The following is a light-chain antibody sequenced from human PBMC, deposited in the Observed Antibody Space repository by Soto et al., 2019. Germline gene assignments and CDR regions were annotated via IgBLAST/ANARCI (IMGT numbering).Light chain of an antibody. Sequence: EIVLTQSPATLSLSPGDRATLSCRASQRIGTYLAWYQQKAGQAPSLLIYDTSNRATGIPTRFSGSGSGTDFTLTISSLEPEDFAVYFCQHRSNSPPTWTFGQGTKLGIK. CDR1: QRIGTY. CDR2: DTS. CDR3: QHRSNSPPTWT. J-gene: IGKJ1*01. V-gene: IGKV3-11*01.